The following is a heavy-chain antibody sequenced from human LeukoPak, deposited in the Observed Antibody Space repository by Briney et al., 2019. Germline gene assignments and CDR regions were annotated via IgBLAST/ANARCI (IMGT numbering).Heavy chain of an antibody. CDR3: ARCPAGLYYYYYMDV. CDR1: GFTFSDYY. D-gene: IGHD2-2*01. J-gene: IGHJ6*03. Sequence: PGGSLRLSCAASGFTFSDYYMSWIRQAPGKGLEWVSYISSSGSTIYYADSVKGRFTTSRDNAKNSLYLQMNSLRAEDTAVYYCARCPAGLYYYYYMDVWGKGATVSVSS. CDR2: ISSSGSTI. V-gene: IGHV3-11*04.